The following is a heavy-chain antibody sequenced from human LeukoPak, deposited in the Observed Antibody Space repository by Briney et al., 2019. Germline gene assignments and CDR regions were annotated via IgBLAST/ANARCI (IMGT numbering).Heavy chain of an antibody. V-gene: IGHV3-7*01. D-gene: IGHD1-1*01. CDR1: GLTFRNYW. CDR2: INPGGNEI. CDR3: MSWGTDNH. J-gene: IGHJ4*02. Sequence: PGGSLRLSCTFSGLTFRNYWVNWVRQAPGKGLEWVANINPGGNEIRSVDSVKVRSSISRDNAKNSLDLQMSSLRVEDTAVYYCMSWGTDNHWGQGILVTVSS.